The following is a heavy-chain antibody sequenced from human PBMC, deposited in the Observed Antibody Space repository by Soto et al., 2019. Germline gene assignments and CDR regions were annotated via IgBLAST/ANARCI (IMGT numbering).Heavy chain of an antibody. CDR1: GFTLSDHC. CDR2: SSDKPQGYST. D-gene: IGHD3-22*01. Sequence: EVQLVESGGGLVQPGGSLRLSCAGSGFTLSDHCIDWVRQAPGKGLEWVGRSSDKPQGYSTAYAASVKGRFTTSRDESKSSAYLQMNSLKTEDTAVYYCVRATYFSDSSGYTRCLDYWGQGTLVTVSS. J-gene: IGHJ4*02. V-gene: IGHV3-72*01. CDR3: VRATYFSDSSGYTRCLDY.